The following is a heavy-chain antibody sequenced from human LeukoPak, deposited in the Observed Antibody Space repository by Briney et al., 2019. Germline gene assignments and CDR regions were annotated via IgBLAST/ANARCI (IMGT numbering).Heavy chain of an antibody. V-gene: IGHV1-8*01. CDR1: GYTFTSYD. Sequence: ASVKVSCEASGYTFTSYDINWVRQATGQGLEWMGWMNPNSGNTGYAQKFQGRVTMTRNTSISTAYMELSSLRSEDTAVYYCARGPPYYDFWSGLPDFDYWGQGTLVTVSS. CDR2: MNPNSGNT. CDR3: ARGPPYYDFWSGLPDFDY. D-gene: IGHD3-3*01. J-gene: IGHJ4*02.